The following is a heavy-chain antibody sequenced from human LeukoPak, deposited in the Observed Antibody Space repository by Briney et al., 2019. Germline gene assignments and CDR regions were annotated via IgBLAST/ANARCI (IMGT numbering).Heavy chain of an antibody. J-gene: IGHJ3*02. D-gene: IGHD6-19*01. Sequence: PGGSLRLSCAASGFTFSSYGMYWVRQAPGMGLEWVTVIAYDGSSKFYADSVKGRFTISRDNSKDTLYLQLSSLRAEDTAVYYCAKDIGSGWTHGASDIWGPGTMVTVSS. CDR1: GFTFSSYG. CDR2: IAYDGSSK. V-gene: IGHV3-30*18. CDR3: AKDIGSGWTHGASDI.